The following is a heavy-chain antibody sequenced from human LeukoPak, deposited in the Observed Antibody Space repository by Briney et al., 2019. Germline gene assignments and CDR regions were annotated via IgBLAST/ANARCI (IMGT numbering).Heavy chain of an antibody. J-gene: IGHJ4*02. CDR2: INPNSGGT. V-gene: IGHV1-2*02. CDR1: GYTFTDYY. D-gene: IGHD3-22*01. Sequence: ASVKVSCKASGYTFTDYYIHWVRQAPGQGLEGMGWINPNSGGTNYAQKFQDRVTMTRDTSISTAYMELSSLRSDDTAVYYCARQANDHSGHDYWGQGTLVTASS. CDR3: ARQANDHSGHDY.